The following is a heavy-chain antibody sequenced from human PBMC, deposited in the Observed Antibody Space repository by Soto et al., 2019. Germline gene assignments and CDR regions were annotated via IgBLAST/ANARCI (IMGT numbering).Heavy chain of an antibody. J-gene: IGHJ3*02. CDR3: ARDWLRGSGGPHDAFDI. CDR2: ISSSSSYI. V-gene: IGHV3-21*01. D-gene: IGHD6-19*01. CDR1: GFTFSSYS. Sequence: EVQLVESGGGLVKPGGSLRLSCAASGFTFSSYSMNWVRQAPGKGLEWVSSISSSSSYIYYADSVKGRFTISRDNAKNSLYLQMNSLRAEDTAVYYCARDWLRGSGGPHDAFDIWGQGTMVTVSS.